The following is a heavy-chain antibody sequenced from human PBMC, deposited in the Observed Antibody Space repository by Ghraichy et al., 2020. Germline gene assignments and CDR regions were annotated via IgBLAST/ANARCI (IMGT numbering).Heavy chain of an antibody. J-gene: IGHJ4*02. Sequence: LSLTCAASGFTFDDYTMHWVRQAPGKGLEWVSLISWDGGSTYYADSVKGRFTISRDNSKNSLYLQMNSLRTEDTALYYCARAARPVTARDSDFDYWGQGTLVTVSS. V-gene: IGHV3-43*01. CDR3: ARAARPVTARDSDFDY. D-gene: IGHD6-6*01. CDR2: ISWDGGST. CDR1: GFTFDDYT.